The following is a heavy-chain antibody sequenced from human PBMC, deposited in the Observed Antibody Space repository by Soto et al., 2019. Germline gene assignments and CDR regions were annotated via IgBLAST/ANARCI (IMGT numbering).Heavy chain of an antibody. CDR2: ISSSSSTI. D-gene: IGHD2-15*01. Sequence: GGSLRLSCAASGFTFSSYAMSWVRQAPGKGLEWVSYISSSSSTIYYADSVKGRFTISRDNAKNSLYLQMNSLRAEDTAVYYCARDRRDIVVVVAATGAFDIWGQGTMVTVSS. CDR1: GFTFSSYA. V-gene: IGHV3-48*01. J-gene: IGHJ3*02. CDR3: ARDRRDIVVVVAATGAFDI.